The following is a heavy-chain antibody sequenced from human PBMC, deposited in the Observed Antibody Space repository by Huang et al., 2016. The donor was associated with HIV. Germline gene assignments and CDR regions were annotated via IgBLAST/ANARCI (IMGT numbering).Heavy chain of an antibody. V-gene: IGHV4-34*02. CDR3: ARQWTILEWLLGLDV. CDR1: GGSFTGNY. D-gene: IGHD3-3*01. Sequence: QMQLQQRGAGLLKPSETLSLTCGVSGGSFTGNYLTWLRQAPGKGLEWIGEVNDSGAPNYTPSLNGRFTISLDKSNRELSLNLRSVTAADTAVYYCARQWTILEWLLGLDVWGQGTTVIVSS. J-gene: IGHJ6*02. CDR2: VNDSGAP.